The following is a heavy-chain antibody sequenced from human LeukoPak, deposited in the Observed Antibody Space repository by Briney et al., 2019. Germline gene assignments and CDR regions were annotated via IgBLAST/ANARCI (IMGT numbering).Heavy chain of an antibody. CDR1: GGSISSSSYY. D-gene: IGHD3-22*01. J-gene: IGHJ3*02. V-gene: IGHV4-39*01. Sequence: SETLSLTCTVSGGSISSSSYYWGWIRQPPGKGLEWIGSIYYSGSTYYNPSLKSRVTISVDTSKNQFSLKLSSVTAADTAVYYCARLQTYYYDSSGYYANDAFDIWGQGTMVTVSS. CDR3: ARLQTYYYDSSGYYANDAFDI. CDR2: IYYSGST.